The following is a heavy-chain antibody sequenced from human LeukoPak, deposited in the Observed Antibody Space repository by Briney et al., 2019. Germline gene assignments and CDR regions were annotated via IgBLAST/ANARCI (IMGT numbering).Heavy chain of an antibody. CDR3: AREGYYYDSSGYYWGYYFDY. D-gene: IGHD3-22*01. CDR1: GFTFSSYA. CDR2: ISYDGSNK. J-gene: IGHJ4*02. V-gene: IGHV3-30-3*01. Sequence: GGSLRLSCAASGFTFSSYAMHWVRQAPGKGLEWVAVISYDGSNKYYADSVKGRFTISRDNSKNTLYLQMNSLRAEDTAVYYCAREGYYYDSSGYYWGYYFDYWGQGTLVTVSS.